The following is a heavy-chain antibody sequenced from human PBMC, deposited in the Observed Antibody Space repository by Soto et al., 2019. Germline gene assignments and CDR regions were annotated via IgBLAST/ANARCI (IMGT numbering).Heavy chain of an antibody. CDR1: GFTFSSYA. CDR2: ISGSGSSK. D-gene: IGHD4-17*01. Sequence: GGSLRLSCAASGFTFSSYAMSWVRQAPGKGLEWVAAISGSGSSKYYADSVKGRFTISRDNSKNTLYLQMNSLRAEDTAVYYCAKDFDNDYGDYVDYWGQGTLVTVSS. J-gene: IGHJ4*02. CDR3: AKDFDNDYGDYVDY. V-gene: IGHV3-23*01.